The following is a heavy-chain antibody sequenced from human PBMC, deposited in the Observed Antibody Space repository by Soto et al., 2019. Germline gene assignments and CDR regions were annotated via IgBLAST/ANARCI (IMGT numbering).Heavy chain of an antibody. CDR1: GFTVSSNY. CDR2: IYSGGST. CDR3: ARGAASYNWNQRGAFDI. J-gene: IGHJ3*02. Sequence: GGSLRLSCAASGFTVSSNYMSWVRQAPGKGLEWVSVIYSGGSTYYADSVKGRFTISRDNSKNTLYLQMNSLRAEDTAVYYCARGAASYNWNQRGAFDIWGQGTMVTVSS. V-gene: IGHV3-66*01. D-gene: IGHD1-20*01.